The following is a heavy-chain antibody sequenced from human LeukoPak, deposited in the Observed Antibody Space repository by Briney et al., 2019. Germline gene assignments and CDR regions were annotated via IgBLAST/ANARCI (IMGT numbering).Heavy chain of an antibody. CDR2: INPSGGAT. V-gene: IGHV1-46*01. CDR1: GYTFSSYY. Sequence: GASVKVSCKASGYTFSSYYFHWVRQAPGQGLEWMGLINPSGGATSFAQKFRGRVTMTRDMSTGTVFMELGSLRSDDTAVYFCARNHYDTAGHFGYWGQGTLVTVSS. J-gene: IGHJ4*02. CDR3: ARNHYDTAGHFGY. D-gene: IGHD3-16*01.